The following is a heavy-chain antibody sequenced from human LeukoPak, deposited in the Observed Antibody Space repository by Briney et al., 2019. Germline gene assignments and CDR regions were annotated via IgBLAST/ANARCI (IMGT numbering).Heavy chain of an antibody. J-gene: IGHJ4*02. D-gene: IGHD3-16*02. CDR1: GYTFTGYY. V-gene: IGHV1-2*02. CDR2: INPNSGGT. CDR3: ARGEITSGGVIVVFDS. Sequence: GASVKVSCKASGYTFTGYYMHWVRQAPGQGLEWMGWINPNSGGTNYAQKFQGRVTMTRDTSISTAYMELSRLRSDDTAVYYCARGEITSGGVIVVFDSWGQGTLVTVSS.